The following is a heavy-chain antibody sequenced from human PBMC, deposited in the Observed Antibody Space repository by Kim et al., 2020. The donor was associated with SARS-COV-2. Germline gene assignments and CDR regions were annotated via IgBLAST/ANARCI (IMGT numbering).Heavy chain of an antibody. CDR3: ARVLKRRGGDY. V-gene: IGHV4-34*01. Sequence: SETLSLTCAVYGGSFSGYYWSWIRQPPGKGLEWIGEINHSGSTNYNPSLKSRVTISVDTSKNQFSLKLSSVTAADTAVYYCARVLKRRGGDYWGQGTLVTVSS. J-gene: IGHJ4*02. D-gene: IGHD3-16*01. CDR2: INHSGST. CDR1: GGSFSGYY.